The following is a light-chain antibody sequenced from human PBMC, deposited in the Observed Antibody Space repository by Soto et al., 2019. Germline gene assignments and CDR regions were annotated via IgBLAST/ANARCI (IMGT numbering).Light chain of an antibody. CDR1: QSVSSY. J-gene: IGKJ4*01. V-gene: IGKV3-11*01. Sequence: EIVLTQSPATLSLSPGERATLSCRASQSVSSYLAWYQQKPGQAPRLLIYDASNRATGIPARFSGSGSGTDFTLTISSLEPEYFAVYYCQQRSNWPLATFGGGNKVEIK. CDR2: DAS. CDR3: QQRSNWPLAT.